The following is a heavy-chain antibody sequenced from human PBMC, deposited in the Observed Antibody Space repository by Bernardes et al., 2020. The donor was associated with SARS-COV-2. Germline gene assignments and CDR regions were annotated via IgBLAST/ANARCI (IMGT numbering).Heavy chain of an antibody. CDR3: ARDSDDYSNYGIQPYYYYYGMDV. CDR2: ISSSGSTI. V-gene: IGHV3-11*01. J-gene: IGHJ6*02. Sequence: GGSLRLSCAASGFTFSDYYMSWIRQAPGKGLEWVSYISSSGSTIYYADSVKGRFTISRDNAKNSLYLQMNSLRAEDTAVYYCARDSDDYSNYGIQPYYYYYGMDVWGQGTTVTVSS. D-gene: IGHD4-4*01. CDR1: GFTFSDYY.